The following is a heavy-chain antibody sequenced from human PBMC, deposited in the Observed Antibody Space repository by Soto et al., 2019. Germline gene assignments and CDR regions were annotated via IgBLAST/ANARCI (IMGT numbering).Heavy chain of an antibody. J-gene: IGHJ4*02. D-gene: IGHD2-21*02. CDR3: ARGLVVTASPSYYFDY. V-gene: IGHV4-34*01. CDR2: INHSGST. Sequence: SETLSLTCAVYGGSFSGYYWSWIRQPPGKGLEWIGEINHSGSTNYNPSLKSRVTTSVDTSKNQFSLKLSSVTAADTAVYYCARGLVVTASPSYYFDYWGQGTLVTVSS. CDR1: GGSFSGYY.